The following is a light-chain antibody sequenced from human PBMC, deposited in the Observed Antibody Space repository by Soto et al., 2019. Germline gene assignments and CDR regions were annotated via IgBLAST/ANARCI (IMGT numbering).Light chain of an antibody. J-gene: IGKJ4*01. Sequence: DIQMTQSPSSLSASVGDRVTITCWASQGILSYLNWYQQKPGEAPKLLITGATNLQSGVPSRFSGSESGTEFTLTISSLQPEDFATYYCQQSYDTPPWTFGGGTKVEIK. V-gene: IGKV1-39*01. CDR3: QQSYDTPPWT. CDR2: GAT. CDR1: QGILSY.